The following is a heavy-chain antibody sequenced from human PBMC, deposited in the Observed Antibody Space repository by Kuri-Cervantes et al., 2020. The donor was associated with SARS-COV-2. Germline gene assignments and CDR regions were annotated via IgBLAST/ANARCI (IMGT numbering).Heavy chain of an antibody. J-gene: IGHJ6*02. CDR1: GGSISSSSYY. V-gene: IGHV4-39*02. CDR2: IYYSGST. Sequence: SETLSLTCTVSGGSISSSSYYWGWIRQPPGKGLEWIGSIYYSGSTYYNPSLKSRVTISVDTSKNQFSLKLSSVTAADTAVYYCAREVCPLCSIAVAGTYYGMDVWGQGTTVTVSS. D-gene: IGHD6-19*01. CDR3: AREVCPLCSIAVAGTYYGMDV.